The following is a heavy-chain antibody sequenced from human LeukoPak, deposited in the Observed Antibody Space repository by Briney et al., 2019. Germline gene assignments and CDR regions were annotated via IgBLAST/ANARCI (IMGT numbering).Heavy chain of an antibody. CDR3: ARESDLSHYDRTDY. J-gene: IGHJ4*02. CDR1: GGPITSNNYY. D-gene: IGHD3-22*01. Sequence: PSETLSLTCAVSGGPITSNNYYWSWLRHPAGKGLECIGRISSSGSTTYNPTLKSRVTISADTSKNQLSLKLNSVTAADTAVYYCARESDLSHYDRTDYWGQGTLVTVSS. CDR2: ISSSGST. V-gene: IGHV4-61*02.